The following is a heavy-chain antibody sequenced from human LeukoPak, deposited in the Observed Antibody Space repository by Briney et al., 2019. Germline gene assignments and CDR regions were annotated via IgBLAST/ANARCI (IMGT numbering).Heavy chain of an antibody. Sequence: GGSLRLSCAASGFTFSSYWMSWVRRAPGKGLEWVAVISYDGSNKYYADSVKGRFTISRDNSKNTLYLQMNSLRAEDTAVYYCARDRFGILYSVEYWGQGTLVTVSS. CDR2: ISYDGSNK. J-gene: IGHJ4*02. D-gene: IGHD2-8*01. CDR1: GFTFSSYW. CDR3: ARDRFGILYSVEY. V-gene: IGHV3-30-3*01.